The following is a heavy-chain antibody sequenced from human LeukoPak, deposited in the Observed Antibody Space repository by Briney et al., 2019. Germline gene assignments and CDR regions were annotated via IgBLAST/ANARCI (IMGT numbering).Heavy chain of an antibody. J-gene: IGHJ4*02. CDR1: GAPTIAYY. D-gene: IGHD2-2*01. V-gene: IGHV4-59*08. CDR2: IYYNGNR. Sequence: SETLSLTCSVSGAPTIAYYWSWIPQPPGKGLEWIGYIYYNGNRSYNPSLKSRVTISIDTSKNQSSLKLTSVTAADTAVYYCARHRYCTSTSCTFYFDSWGQGRLVTVSS. CDR3: ARHRYCTSTSCTFYFDS.